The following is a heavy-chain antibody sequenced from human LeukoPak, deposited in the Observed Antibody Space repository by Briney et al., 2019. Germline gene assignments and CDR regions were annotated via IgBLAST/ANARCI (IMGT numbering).Heavy chain of an antibody. CDR1: GYTFASYY. CDR3: ARGMVRGVIRGSFDY. CDR2: INPSGGSA. J-gene: IGHJ4*02. D-gene: IGHD3-10*01. V-gene: IGHV1-46*01. Sequence: ASVKVSCKTSGYTFASYYIHWVRQAPGQGPEWMGIINPSGGSAGYAQNFQGRVTMTRDTSTSTVYMELSSLRSEDTAVYYCARGMVRGVIRGSFDYWGQGTPVTVSS.